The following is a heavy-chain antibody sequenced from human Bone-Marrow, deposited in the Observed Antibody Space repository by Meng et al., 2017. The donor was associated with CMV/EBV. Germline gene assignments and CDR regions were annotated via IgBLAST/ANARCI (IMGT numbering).Heavy chain of an antibody. CDR1: GFTFSSYD. CDR3: ARGGPLYDFWSGYYYGMDV. V-gene: IGHV3-13*01. J-gene: IGHJ6*02. CDR2: IGTAGDT. Sequence: GESLKISCAASGFTFSSYDMHWVRQATGKGLEWVSAIGTAGDTYYPGSVKGRFTISRENAKNSLYLQMNSLRAGDTAVYYCARGGPLYDFWSGYYYGMDVWGQGPTVTVSS. D-gene: IGHD3-3*01.